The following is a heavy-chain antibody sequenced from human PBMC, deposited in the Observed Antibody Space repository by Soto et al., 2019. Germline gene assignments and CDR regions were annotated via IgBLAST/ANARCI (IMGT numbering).Heavy chain of an antibody. J-gene: IGHJ6*02. CDR3: ARGYDFXXGXYYPYGMDV. CDR2: ISYDGSNK. D-gene: IGHD3-3*01. Sequence: QVQLVESGGGVVQPGRSLRLSCAASGFTFSSYAMHWVRQAPGKGLEWVAVISYDGSNKNHADTVKGRFTISRDNSKNTLYLQMNSLRAEDTAVYYCARGYDFXXGXYYPYGMDVWGQGTTVTVSS. V-gene: IGHV3-30-3*01. CDR1: GFTFSSYA.